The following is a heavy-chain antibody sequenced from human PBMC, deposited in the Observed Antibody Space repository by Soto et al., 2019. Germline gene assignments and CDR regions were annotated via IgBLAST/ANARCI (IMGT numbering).Heavy chain of an antibody. D-gene: IGHD2-8*01. CDR1: GGSISSGAYY. CDR2: IYYTGST. CDR3: TRVRRGNGHWFDP. V-gene: IGHV4-31*03. J-gene: IGHJ5*02. Sequence: QVQLQESGSGLVKPSQTLSLTCTVSGGSISSGAYYWSWIRQHPGKGLEWIGYIYYTGSTYYNSSLKSRVIISVDTSKNQFSLKLSSVTAADTAVYYCTRVRRGNGHWFDPWGQGTLVTVSS.